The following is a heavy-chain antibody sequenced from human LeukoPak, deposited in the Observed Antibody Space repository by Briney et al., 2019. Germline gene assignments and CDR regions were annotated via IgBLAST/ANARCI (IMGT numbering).Heavy chain of an antibody. CDR2: ISHSGTT. J-gene: IGHJ4*02. CDR3: ARWDDSAWGFGN. Sequence: GSLRLSCAASGFTFGKYSMTWVRQAPGKGLEWVGYISHSGTTSYNSSLKSRVTISVDTSKNQLSLKLTSVTAADTAVYYCARWDDSAWGFGNWGPGTLVTVSS. V-gene: IGHV4-59*08. D-gene: IGHD6-19*01. CDR1: GFTFGKYS.